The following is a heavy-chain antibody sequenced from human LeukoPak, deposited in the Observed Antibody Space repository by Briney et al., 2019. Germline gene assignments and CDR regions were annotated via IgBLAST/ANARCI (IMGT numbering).Heavy chain of an antibody. Sequence: GGSLRLSCAASGFSFSSYGMHWVRQAPGKGLEWVAVISYDGSNKYYADSVKGRFTISRDNSKNTLYLQMNSLRAEDTAVYYCAKDPSYNWNYLTYWGQGTLVTVSS. CDR2: ISYDGSNK. CDR1: GFSFSSYG. D-gene: IGHD1-20*01. V-gene: IGHV3-30*18. J-gene: IGHJ4*02. CDR3: AKDPSYNWNYLTY.